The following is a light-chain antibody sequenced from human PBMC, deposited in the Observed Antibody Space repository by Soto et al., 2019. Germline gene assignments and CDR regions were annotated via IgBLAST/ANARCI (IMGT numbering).Light chain of an antibody. CDR3: VAWDGNVNGWV. V-gene: IGLV1-44*01. CDR1: ASNVESET. Sequence: QSVLTQTPSASGAPGQTVTISCSGSASNVESETVNWYQQLPGTAPKLVVYSNTKRPSAVPDRFSASKSGTSASLAISNLQPEDEADYYCVAWDGNVNGWVFGGGTKLTVL. CDR2: SNT. J-gene: IGLJ3*02.